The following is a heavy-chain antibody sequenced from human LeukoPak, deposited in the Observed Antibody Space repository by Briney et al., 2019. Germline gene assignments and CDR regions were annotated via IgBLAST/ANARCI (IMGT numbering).Heavy chain of an antibody. CDR2: ISGSGGST. CDR3: AKEEKLLWFGGNWFDP. J-gene: IGHJ5*02. Sequence: PGGSLRLSCAASGFTFSSYAMSWVRQAPGKGLEWVSAISGSGGSTYYADSVKGRFTISRDNPKNTLYLQMNSLRAEDTAVYYCAKEEKLLWFGGNWFDPWGQGTLVTVSS. D-gene: IGHD3-10*01. V-gene: IGHV3-23*01. CDR1: GFTFSSYA.